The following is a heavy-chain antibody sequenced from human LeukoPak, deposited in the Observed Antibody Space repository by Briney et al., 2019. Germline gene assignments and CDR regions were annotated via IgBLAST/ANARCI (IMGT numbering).Heavy chain of an antibody. CDR3: ARDLELSAVYYFDS. Sequence: GGSLRLSCAASGFTFSSYSMNWVRQAPGKGLEWVALISSGSEKYYADSVKGRFTISRDNSKNMLYLQMNSLRADDTAAYYCARDLELSAVYYFDSWGQGTLVIVSS. V-gene: IGHV3-30*03. CDR2: ISSGSEK. J-gene: IGHJ4*02. D-gene: IGHD3-3*01. CDR1: GFTFSSYS.